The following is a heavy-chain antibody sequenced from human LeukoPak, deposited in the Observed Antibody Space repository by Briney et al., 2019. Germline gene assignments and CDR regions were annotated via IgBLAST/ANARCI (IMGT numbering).Heavy chain of an antibody. V-gene: IGHV3-21*01. CDR1: GFTFSSYS. CDR3: ARGMITFGGVIPDGNYYGMDV. J-gene: IGHJ6*02. D-gene: IGHD3-16*02. CDR2: ISSSSSYI. Sequence: PGGSLXXXXAASGFTFSSYSMNWVRQAPGKGLEWVSSISSSSSYIYYADSVKGRFTISRDNAKNSLYLQMNSLRAEDTAVYYCARGMITFGGVIPDGNYYGMDVWGQGTTVTVSS.